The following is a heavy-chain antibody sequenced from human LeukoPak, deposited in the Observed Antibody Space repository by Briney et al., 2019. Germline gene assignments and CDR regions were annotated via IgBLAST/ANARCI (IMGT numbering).Heavy chain of an antibody. V-gene: IGHV3-74*01. Sequence: GGSLRLSCAASGFNSSNYWMHWVRQGPGKGLVWVSRIDSDGSSTNYADSVKGRFTISRDSAKNTLYLQMNGLRAEDTAVYYCARGGGSYGWFDPWGQGTLVTVSS. CDR3: ARGGGSYGWFDP. J-gene: IGHJ5*02. CDR2: IDSDGSST. CDR1: GFNSSNYW. D-gene: IGHD3-16*01.